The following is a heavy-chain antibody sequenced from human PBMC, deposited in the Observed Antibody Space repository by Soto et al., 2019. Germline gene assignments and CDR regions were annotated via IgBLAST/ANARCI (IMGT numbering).Heavy chain of an antibody. V-gene: IGHV3-23*01. D-gene: IGHD5-18*01. J-gene: IGHJ4*02. Sequence: VGSLRLSCAASGFTFSSYAMSWVRQAPGKGLEWVSAISGSGGSTYYADSVKGRFTISRDNSKNTLYLQMNSLRAEDTAVYYCAKDTAMVRIYFDYWGQGTLVTVSS. CDR1: GFTFSSYA. CDR3: AKDTAMVRIYFDY. CDR2: ISGSGGST.